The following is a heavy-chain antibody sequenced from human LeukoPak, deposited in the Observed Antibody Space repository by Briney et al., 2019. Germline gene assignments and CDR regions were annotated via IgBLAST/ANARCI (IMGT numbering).Heavy chain of an antibody. V-gene: IGHV1-69*05. CDR3: AVDIVVVPAAHGYYFDY. D-gene: IGHD2-2*03. J-gene: IGHJ4*02. CDR1: GGTFSSYA. CDR2: IIPIFGTA. Sequence: SVKVSCKASGGTFSSYAISWVRQAPGQGLEWMGGIIPIFGTANYAQKFQGRVTITTDESTSTAYMELSSLRSEDTAVYYCAVDIVVVPAAHGYYFDYWGQGTLVTVSS.